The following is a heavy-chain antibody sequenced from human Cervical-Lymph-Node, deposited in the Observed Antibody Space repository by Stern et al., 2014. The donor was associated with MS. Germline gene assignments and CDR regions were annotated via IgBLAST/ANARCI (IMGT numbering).Heavy chain of an antibody. CDR1: GITFSHSA. CDR3: ASERYTYYDDQRPPGGFDP. J-gene: IGHJ5*02. V-gene: IGHV1-58*02. Sequence: QLLESGPEVKKPGTSVKVSCKASGITFSHSAIQWLRQARGQRPEWIGWVVVFNGDVNYAATVQERVTITRDMSTSTVYMELRSLKSEDTAIYYCASERYTYYDDQRPPGGFDPWGQGTLVTVSS. D-gene: IGHD5-18*01. CDR2: VVVFNGDV.